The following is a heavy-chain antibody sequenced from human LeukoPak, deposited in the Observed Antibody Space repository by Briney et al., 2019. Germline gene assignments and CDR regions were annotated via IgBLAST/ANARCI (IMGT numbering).Heavy chain of an antibody. CDR1: GGTFTSYA. J-gene: IGHJ4*02. V-gene: IGHV1-69*01. D-gene: IGHD5-12*01. CDR3: ARPGRGRYSGYDWFPYYFDY. Sequence: SVKVSCKASGGTFTSYAISWVRQAPGQGLEWMGGIIPIFGTANYAQKFQGRVTITADESTSTAYMELSSLRSEDTAVYYCARPGRGRYSGYDWFPYYFDYWGQGTLVTVSS. CDR2: IIPIFGTA.